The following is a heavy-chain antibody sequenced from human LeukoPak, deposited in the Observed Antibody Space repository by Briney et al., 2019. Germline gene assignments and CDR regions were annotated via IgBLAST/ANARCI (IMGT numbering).Heavy chain of an antibody. CDR3: AKTGLKVPRSYFDY. V-gene: IGHV3-23*01. J-gene: IGHJ4*02. CDR1: GFTFSSYA. Sequence: GGSLRLSCAASGFTFSSYAMSWVRQAPGEGLEWVSAIGNSGGSTYYADSVRGRFTISRDNSKNTLYLQMNSLRAEDTAIYYCAKTGLKVPRSYFDYWGQGALVTVSS. CDR2: IGNSGGST. D-gene: IGHD3-10*01.